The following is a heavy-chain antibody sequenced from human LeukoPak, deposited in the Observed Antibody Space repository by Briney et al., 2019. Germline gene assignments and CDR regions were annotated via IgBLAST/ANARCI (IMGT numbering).Heavy chain of an antibody. V-gene: IGHV3-74*01. CDR1: GFTFSSYW. CDR2: INSDGSST. D-gene: IGHD5-12*01. CDR3: ATLRCYDSDY. Sequence: GGSLRLSCAASGFTFSSYWMHWVRHGPGKGLVWVSRINSDGSSTDYADSVKGRFTISRDNSKNTLYLQMNSLSAEDTAVYYCATLRCYDSDYWGQGTLVTVSS. J-gene: IGHJ4*02.